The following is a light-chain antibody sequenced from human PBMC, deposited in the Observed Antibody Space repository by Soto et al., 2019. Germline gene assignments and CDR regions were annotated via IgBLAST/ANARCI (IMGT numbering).Light chain of an antibody. J-gene: IGLJ3*02. CDR1: SSDVGGYNY. V-gene: IGLV2-14*01. CDR3: ISYTSSSTWV. CDR2: EVS. Sequence: QSALTQPASVSGSPGQSITISCTGTSSDVGGYNYVSWYQQHPGKAPKLMIYEVSNRPSGVSDRFSGSRSGNTASLTISGLQAVDESDYYCISYTSSSTWVFGGGTKLTVL.